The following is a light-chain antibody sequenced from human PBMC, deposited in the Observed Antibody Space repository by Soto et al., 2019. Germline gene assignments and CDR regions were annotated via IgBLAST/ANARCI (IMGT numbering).Light chain of an antibody. CDR1: QTISGF. Sequence: DIQMTQSPSSLSAFVGDRVTITCRASQTISGFLNWYQQKPGKAPGLLIYSASTLQSGVPSRFSGSGSGTEFTLTISRLQPEDFATYYCQQSYTTLGTFGQGTKVEVK. CDR3: QQSYTTLGT. CDR2: SAS. V-gene: IGKV1-39*01. J-gene: IGKJ1*01.